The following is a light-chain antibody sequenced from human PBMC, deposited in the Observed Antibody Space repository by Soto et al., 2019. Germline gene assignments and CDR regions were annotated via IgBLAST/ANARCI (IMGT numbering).Light chain of an antibody. V-gene: IGKV1-39*01. CDR1: QSISSY. CDR3: QQSYSTLRIT. CDR2: AAS. J-gene: IGKJ5*01. Sequence: DLPMTQSPSSLSASVGDRVTITCRASQSISSYLNWYQQKPGKAPKLLIYAASSLQSGVPSRFSGSGSGTDFTLTISSLQPEDFATYYCQQSYSTLRITFGQGTRLEIK.